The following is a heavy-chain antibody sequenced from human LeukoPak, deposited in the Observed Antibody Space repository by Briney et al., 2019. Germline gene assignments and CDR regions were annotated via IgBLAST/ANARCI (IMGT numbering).Heavy chain of an antibody. D-gene: IGHD3-22*01. J-gene: IGHJ4*02. CDR3: ARYYYDSSGYYYYFDY. CDR2: INPNSGGT. V-gene: IGHV1-2*06. Sequence: ASVKVSCKASGYTFTGYYMHWVRQAPGQGLEWKGRINPNSGGTNYAQKFQGRVTMTRDTSISTAYMELSRLRSDDTAVYYCARYYYDSSGYYYYFDYWGQGTLVTVSS. CDR1: GYTFTGYY.